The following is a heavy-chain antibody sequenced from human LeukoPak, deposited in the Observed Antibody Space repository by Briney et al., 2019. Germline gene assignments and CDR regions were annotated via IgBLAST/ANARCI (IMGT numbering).Heavy chain of an antibody. J-gene: IGHJ3*02. CDR1: GGSISSGGYY. CDR3: ARDRSGSYFHDAFDI. V-gene: IGHV4-31*03. D-gene: IGHD1-26*01. CDR2: IYYSGST. Sequence: PSETLSLTCTVSGGSISSGGYYWSWNRQHPGKGLEWIGYIYYSGSTYYNPSLKSRVTISVDTSKNQFSLKLSSVTAADTAVYYCARDRSGSYFHDAFDIWGQGTMVTVSS.